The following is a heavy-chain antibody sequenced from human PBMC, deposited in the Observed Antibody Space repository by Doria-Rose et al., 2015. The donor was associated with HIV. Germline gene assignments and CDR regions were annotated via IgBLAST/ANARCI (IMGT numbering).Heavy chain of an antibody. Sequence: RQAPGQGLEWMGIINPRGGSTSYAQKFQGRVTMTRDTSTSTVYMELRSLRSEDTAMYYCAREAGTADWFDPWGQGTLVIVSS. CDR2: INPRGGST. V-gene: IGHV1-46*01. J-gene: IGHJ5*02. D-gene: IGHD2-21*02. CDR3: AREAGTADWFDP.